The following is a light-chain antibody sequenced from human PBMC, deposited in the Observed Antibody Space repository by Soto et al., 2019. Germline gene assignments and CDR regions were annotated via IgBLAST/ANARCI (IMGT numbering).Light chain of an antibody. Sequence: DIQMTQSPSSLSASVGDRVTITCRASQSISSYLNWYQQNPGKAPELLIYAASSLQSGVPSRFSGSGSGTDFTLTISSLQPEDFATYYCQQSYSTPLTFGGGTKVDIK. CDR3: QQSYSTPLT. V-gene: IGKV1-39*01. CDR1: QSISSY. CDR2: AAS. J-gene: IGKJ4*01.